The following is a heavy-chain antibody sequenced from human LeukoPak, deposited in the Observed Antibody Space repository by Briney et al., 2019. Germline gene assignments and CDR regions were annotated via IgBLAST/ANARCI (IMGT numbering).Heavy chain of an antibody. J-gene: IGHJ5*02. D-gene: IGHD3-3*01. CDR3: ARSSTEGFWSGYYTSSWFDP. V-gene: IGHV1-18*01. CDR2: INAYDGHT. CDR1: GYTFATFG. Sequence: ASVKVSCKASGYTFATFGISWVRQAPGQGPEWMGWINAYDGHTNYAQKFQGRVTMTRDTSISTAYMELSRLRSDDTAVYYCARSSTEGFWSGYYTSSWFDPWGQGTLVTVSS.